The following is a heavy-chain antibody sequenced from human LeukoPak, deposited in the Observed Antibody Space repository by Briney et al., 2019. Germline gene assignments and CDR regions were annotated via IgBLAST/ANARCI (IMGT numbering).Heavy chain of an antibody. D-gene: IGHD3-9*01. CDR1: GGSISSGDYY. J-gene: IGHJ4*02. V-gene: IGHV4-31*03. CDR2: IYYSGST. CDR3: ARARVDILTGYYLTALPYFDY. Sequence: SQTLSLTCTVSGGSISSGDYYWGWIRQHPGKGLEWIGYIYYSGSTYYNPSLKSRVTISVDTSKNQFSLKLSSVTAADTAVYYCARARVDILTGYYLTALPYFDYWGQGTLVTVSS.